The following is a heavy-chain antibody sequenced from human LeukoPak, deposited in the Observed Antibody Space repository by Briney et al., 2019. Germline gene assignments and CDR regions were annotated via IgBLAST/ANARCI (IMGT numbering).Heavy chain of an antibody. J-gene: IGHJ4*02. Sequence: GGSLRLSCAASEFTFTTYGMHWVRQAPGKGLEWVAFIYYDGSNIYYADYVKGRFTISRDISKNTLYLQMDSLRAEDTAIYYCARDWKANSFDYWGQGTLVTVSS. D-gene: IGHD1-1*01. CDR2: IYYDGSNI. V-gene: IGHV3-33*01. CDR1: EFTFTTYG. CDR3: ARDWKANSFDY.